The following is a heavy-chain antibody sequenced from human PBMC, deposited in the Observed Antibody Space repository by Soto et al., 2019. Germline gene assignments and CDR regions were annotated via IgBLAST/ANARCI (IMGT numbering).Heavy chain of an antibody. V-gene: IGHV3-33*01. CDR3: ARVGITGTTCRGFYY. Sequence: QVQLVESGGGVVQPGRSLRLSCAASGFTFSSYGMHWVRQAPGKGLEWVAVIWYDGSNKYYADSVKGRFTISRDNSKITLYLKMNSLIAEDTAVYYCARVGITGTTCRGFYYWGQGTLVTVSS. CDR2: IWYDGSNK. D-gene: IGHD1-20*01. CDR1: GFTFSSYG. J-gene: IGHJ4*02.